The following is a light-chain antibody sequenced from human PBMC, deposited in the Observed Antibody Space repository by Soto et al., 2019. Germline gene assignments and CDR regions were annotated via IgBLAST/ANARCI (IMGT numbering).Light chain of an antibody. CDR2: DAS. CDR3: QQYNNWPPWT. J-gene: IGKJ1*01. V-gene: IGKV1-5*01. Sequence: DIQMTQSPSTLSASVGDRVTITCRASQSISSWLAWYQQKPGKAPKFLIYDASSLESGVPSRFSGSGSGTEFTLTISSLQPDDFAVYYCQQYNNWPPWTFGQGTKVEIK. CDR1: QSISSW.